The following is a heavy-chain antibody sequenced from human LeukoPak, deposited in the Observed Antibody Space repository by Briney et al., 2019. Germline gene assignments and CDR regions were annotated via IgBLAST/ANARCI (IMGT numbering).Heavy chain of an antibody. CDR2: IYHPGST. Sequence: SGTLSLTCSVSGASINSYYWSWIRQPPGRGLEWIGYIYHPGSTNYNSSFRSRVTISVDTSKNQVSLRLSSVPAADTAVYYCARGGYYYDSRNYPSFGGLNFAYWGQGSLVTVSS. CDR3: ARGGYYYDSRNYPSFGGLNFAY. V-gene: IGHV4-59*07. D-gene: IGHD3-22*01. CDR1: GASINSYY. J-gene: IGHJ4*02.